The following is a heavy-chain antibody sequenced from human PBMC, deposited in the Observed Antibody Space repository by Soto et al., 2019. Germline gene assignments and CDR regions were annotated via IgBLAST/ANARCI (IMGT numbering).Heavy chain of an antibody. Sequence: PGGSLRLSCEASGFNFKKFAMGWVRQAPGEGLERVAGISCCGGSTSYADSVKGRFSLARDDSKSTLSLHLNSLRFEDTARYFCAKADGEQWLIPHLDNWGQGTLVTVSS. D-gene: IGHD6-19*01. CDR3: AKADGEQWLIPHLDN. J-gene: IGHJ4*02. CDR2: ISCCGGST. V-gene: IGHV3-23*01. CDR1: GFNFKKFA.